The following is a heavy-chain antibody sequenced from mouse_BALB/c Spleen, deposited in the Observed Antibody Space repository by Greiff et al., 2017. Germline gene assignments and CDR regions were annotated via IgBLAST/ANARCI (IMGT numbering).Heavy chain of an antibody. CDR1: GFTFSSFG. J-gene: IGHJ2*01. CDR3: ARSGSGYFDY. Sequence: EVPGVESGGGLVQPGGSRKLSCAASGFTFSSFGMHWVRQAPEKGLEWVAYISSGSSTIYYADTVKGRFTISRDNPKNTLFLQMTSLRSEDTAMYYCARSGSGYFDYWGQGTTLTVSS. V-gene: IGHV5-17*02. CDR2: ISSGSSTI. D-gene: IGHD3-1*01.